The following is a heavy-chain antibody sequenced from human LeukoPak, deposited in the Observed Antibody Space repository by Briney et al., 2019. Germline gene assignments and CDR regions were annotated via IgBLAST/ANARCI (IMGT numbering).Heavy chain of an antibody. CDR1: GYTFTGYY. D-gene: IGHD3-22*01. V-gene: IGHV1-2*02. J-gene: IGHJ3*02. CDR3: ARGGNNYYDSSGYYRIDI. CDR2: INPNSGGT. Sequence: ASVKVSCKASGYTFTGYYMHWVRPAPGQGLEWMGWINPNSGGTNYAQKFQGRVTMTRHTSISTAYMELSRLRSDETAVYYCARGGNNYYDSSGYYRIDIWGQGTMVTVSS.